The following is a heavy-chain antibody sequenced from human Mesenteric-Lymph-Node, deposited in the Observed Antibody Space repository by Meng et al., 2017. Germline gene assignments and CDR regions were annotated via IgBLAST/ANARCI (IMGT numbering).Heavy chain of an antibody. D-gene: IGHD1-14*01. CDR2: ISSSGNSI. J-gene: IGHJ1*01. V-gene: IGHV3-48*03. CDR1: GFTFSSFE. CDR3: ARGMKYNPEYFQF. Sequence: GESLKISCAASGFTFSSFEMNWVRQAPGKGLEWVSYISSSGNSIYYADSVKGRFTISRDNAKKSLYLQMNSLRAEDTAVYYCARGMKYNPEYFQFWGQGTLVTVSS.